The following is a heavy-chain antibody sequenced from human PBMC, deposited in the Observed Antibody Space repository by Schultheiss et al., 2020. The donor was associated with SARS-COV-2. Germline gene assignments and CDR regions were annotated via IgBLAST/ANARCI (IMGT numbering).Heavy chain of an antibody. CDR2: IWYDGSKK. CDR3: ARVPSIFDYGMDV. D-gene: IGHD3-3*01. Sequence: GGSLRLSCAASGFTFSSYGMHWVRQAPGKGLEWVAVIWYDGSKKYYADSVKGRFTISRDNSKNTLYLQMNSLRAEDTAVYYCARVPSIFDYGMDVWGQGTTVTVSS. J-gene: IGHJ6*02. V-gene: IGHV3-33*01. CDR1: GFTFSSYG.